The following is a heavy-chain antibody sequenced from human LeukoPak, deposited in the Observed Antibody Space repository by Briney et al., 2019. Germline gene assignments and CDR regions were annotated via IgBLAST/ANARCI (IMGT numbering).Heavy chain of an antibody. J-gene: IGHJ4*02. D-gene: IGHD1-26*01. CDR1: GFTFSTYW. Sequence: GGSLRLSCAASGFTFSTYWMNWVRQAPGEGLEWVANIKQDGSAKYDVDSVKGRFTISRDNAKNLLYLEMNSLRAEDTAVYSCAGGTGFLIVDWGQGTLVTVSS. CDR3: AGGTGFLIVD. V-gene: IGHV3-7*04. CDR2: IKQDGSAK.